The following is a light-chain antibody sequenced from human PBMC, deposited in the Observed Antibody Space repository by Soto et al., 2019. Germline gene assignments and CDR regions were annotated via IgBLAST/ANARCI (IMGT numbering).Light chain of an antibody. CDR2: GAS. J-gene: IGKJ1*01. CDR3: QQYAKAPLT. Sequence: EIVLKMSPDTLSLSPWERATLSCMASQSVSSSSYLAWYQQQPGQAPRLVVYGASSRATGVPDRFSASGSGTDFTLTISRLEPEDFAVYYCQQYAKAPLTFGQGTKVDIK. V-gene: IGKV3-20*01. CDR1: QSVSSSSY.